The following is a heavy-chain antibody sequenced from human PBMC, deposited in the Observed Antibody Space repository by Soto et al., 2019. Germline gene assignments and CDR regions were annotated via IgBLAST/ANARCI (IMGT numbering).Heavy chain of an antibody. Sequence: SETLSLTCTVSGGSISSYYWSWIRQPPGKGLEWIGYIYYSGSTNYNPSLKSRVTISVDTSKNQFSLKLSSVTAADTAVYYCARSPGWPYYYDSSGINGGWFDPWGQGTLVTVSS. D-gene: IGHD3-22*01. J-gene: IGHJ5*02. CDR2: IYYSGST. V-gene: IGHV4-59*08. CDR1: GGSISSYY. CDR3: ARSPGWPYYYDSSGINGGWFDP.